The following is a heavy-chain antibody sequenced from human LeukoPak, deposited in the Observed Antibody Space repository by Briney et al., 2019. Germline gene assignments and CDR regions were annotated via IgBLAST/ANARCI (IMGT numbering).Heavy chain of an antibody. CDR1: GFTFNTYG. CDR2: IRSDGKYK. Sequence: SGGSLRLSCAASGFTFNTYGMHWVRQAPGKGLEWVAYIRSDGKYKPCADSVKGRFTISRDNSKNTLYLQINSLRAEDTAVYYCAKDHWFDPWGQGTLVTVSS. V-gene: IGHV3-30*02. CDR3: AKDHWFDP. J-gene: IGHJ5*02.